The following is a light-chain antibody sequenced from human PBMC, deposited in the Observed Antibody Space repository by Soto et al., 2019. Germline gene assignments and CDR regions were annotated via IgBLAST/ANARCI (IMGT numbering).Light chain of an antibody. CDR2: GAS. CDR1: ENVRTF. V-gene: IGKV3-20*01. J-gene: IGKJ1*01. CDR3: QQYGSSPT. Sequence: EVVMTQSPGTLSLSPGERATLSCRASENVRTFVDWYQQKPGQAPRLLIYGASNRATDIPARFSGSGSGTDFTLTISRLEPEDFAVYYCQQYGSSPTFGQGTKVDIK.